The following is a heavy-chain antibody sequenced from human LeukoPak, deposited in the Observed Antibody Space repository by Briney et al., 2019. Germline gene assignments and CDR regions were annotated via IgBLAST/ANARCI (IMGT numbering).Heavy chain of an antibody. CDR1: GGTFSSYA. J-gene: IGHJ4*02. CDR2: IIPIFGTA. D-gene: IGHD5-24*01. Sequence: ASVKVSCKASGGTFSSYAISWVRQAPGQGLEWMGGIIPIFGTAHYAQKFQGRVTITADHSTSTAYMELSSLRSEDTAVYYCAAERNRRDGYNYGGFDYWGQGTLVTVSS. V-gene: IGHV1-69*01. CDR3: AAERNRRDGYNYGGFDY.